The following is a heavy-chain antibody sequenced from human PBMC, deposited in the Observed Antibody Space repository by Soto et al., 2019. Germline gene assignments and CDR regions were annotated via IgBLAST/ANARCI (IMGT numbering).Heavy chain of an antibody. CDR2: IYHSGST. D-gene: IGHD4-17*01. V-gene: IGHV4-30-2*01. CDR1: GGSISSGGYY. Sequence: SETLSLTCTVSGGSISSGGYYWSWIRQHPGKGLEWIGYIYHSGSTYYNTSLKSRVTISVDRSKNQFSLKLSSVTAADTAVYYCARGVTTVTTFDYWGQGTLVTVSS. J-gene: IGHJ4*02. CDR3: ARGVTTVTTFDY.